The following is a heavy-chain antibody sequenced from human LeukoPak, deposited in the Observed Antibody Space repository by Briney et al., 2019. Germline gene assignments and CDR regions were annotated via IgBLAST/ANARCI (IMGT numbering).Heavy chain of an antibody. D-gene: IGHD4-17*01. CDR3: ARDYGDYELDY. Sequence: PGGSLRLSCAASGFTFSSYELNWVRQAPGKGLEWVSYISSSGSTIYYADSVKGRFTISRDNAKNSLYLQMNSLRAEDTAVYYCARDYGDYELDYWGQGTRVTVSS. V-gene: IGHV3-48*03. CDR1: GFTFSSYE. J-gene: IGHJ4*02. CDR2: ISSSGSTI.